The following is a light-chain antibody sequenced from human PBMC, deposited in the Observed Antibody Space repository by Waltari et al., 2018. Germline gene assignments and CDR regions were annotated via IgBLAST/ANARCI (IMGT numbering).Light chain of an antibody. Sequence: DIVLTQSPLSLPVTPGEPASISCRSSQSLLHSNGYYYLDWYLQKPGQSPQVLIYLGSNRASGGPDRFSGSGSGTDFTLKISRVEADDVGVYYCMQPLQTPWTFGQGTKVEIK. V-gene: IGKV2-28*01. CDR2: LGS. CDR1: QSLLHSNGYYY. CDR3: MQPLQTPWT. J-gene: IGKJ1*01.